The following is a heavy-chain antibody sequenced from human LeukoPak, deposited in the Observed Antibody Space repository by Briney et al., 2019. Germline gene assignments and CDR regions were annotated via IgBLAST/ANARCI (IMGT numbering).Heavy chain of an antibody. CDR3: ARHRDDSSGPTDPDAFDI. Sequence: SETLSLTCAVSGDSISSGTYSWTWIRQPPGKGLEWIGYIHYSGYTNSNPSLKSRVTISVDTSKNQFSLNLSSVTAADTAVYYCARHRDDSSGPTDPDAFDIWGQGTMVTVSS. CDR2: IHYSGYT. J-gene: IGHJ3*02. CDR1: GDSISSGTYS. V-gene: IGHV4-61*01. D-gene: IGHD3-22*01.